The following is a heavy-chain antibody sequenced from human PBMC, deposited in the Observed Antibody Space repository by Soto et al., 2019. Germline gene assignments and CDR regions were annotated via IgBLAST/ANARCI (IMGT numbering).Heavy chain of an antibody. J-gene: IGHJ4*02. D-gene: IGHD3-10*02. Sequence: GGSLRLSCAASGFTFRSYSMNWVRQAPGKGLEWVSYISSSSTIYYADSVKGRFTISRDNAKNSLYLQMNSLRDEDTAVYYCARGVHGFDYWGQGTLVTVSS. CDR1: GFTFRSYS. CDR2: ISSSSTI. CDR3: ARGVHGFDY. V-gene: IGHV3-48*02.